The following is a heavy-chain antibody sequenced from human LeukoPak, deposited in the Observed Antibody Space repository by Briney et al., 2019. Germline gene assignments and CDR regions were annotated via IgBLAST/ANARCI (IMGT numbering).Heavy chain of an antibody. CDR3: ARVGYDIVYYYGMDV. CDR2: ISSSGSTI. D-gene: IGHD3-9*01. V-gene: IGHV3-48*03. Sequence: AGGSLRLSCAVSGFTFSSYEMNWVRQAPGKGLEWVSYISSSGSTIYYADSVKGRFTISRDNAKNSLYLQMNSLRAEDTAVYYCARVGYDIVYYYGMDVRGKGTTVTVSS. CDR1: GFTFSSYE. J-gene: IGHJ6*04.